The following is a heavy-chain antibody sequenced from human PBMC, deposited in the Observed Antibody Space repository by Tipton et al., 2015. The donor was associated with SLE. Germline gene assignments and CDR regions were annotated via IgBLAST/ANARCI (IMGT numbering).Heavy chain of an antibody. Sequence: SLRLSCAASGFTFSSYWMSWVRQAPGKGLEWVANIKQDGSEKYYVDSLKGRFTIPRDNAKNSLYLQVNSLRAEDTAVYYCARDRLRFLEWLLSDDAFDIWGQGTMVTVSS. V-gene: IGHV3-7*04. CDR2: IKQDGSEK. CDR3: ARDRLRFLEWLLSDDAFDI. CDR1: GFTFSSYW. J-gene: IGHJ3*02. D-gene: IGHD3-3*01.